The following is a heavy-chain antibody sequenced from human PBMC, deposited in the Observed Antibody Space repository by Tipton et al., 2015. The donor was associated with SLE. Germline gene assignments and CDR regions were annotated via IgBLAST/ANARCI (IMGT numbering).Heavy chain of an antibody. D-gene: IGHD3-22*01. J-gene: IGHJ4*02. Sequence: GSLRLSCAASGFTFSSYEMNWVRQAPGKGLEWVSYITSGGDTTYCADSVKGRFTISRDDSKKTVYLQMNSLRVEDTAVYYCARDGSRSSGPDFDYWGQGTLVTVSS. CDR1: GFTFSSYE. CDR3: ARDGSRSSGPDFDY. V-gene: IGHV3-48*03. CDR2: ITSGGDTT.